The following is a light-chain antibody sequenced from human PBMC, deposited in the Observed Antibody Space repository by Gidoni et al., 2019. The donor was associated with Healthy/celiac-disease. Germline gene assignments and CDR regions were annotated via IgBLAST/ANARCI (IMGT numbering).Light chain of an antibody. CDR3: QQYNNWPRT. CDR1: QSVSSN. CDR2: GAS. V-gene: IGKV3-15*01. J-gene: IGKJ1*01. Sequence: EIVMTQSPATLSVSPGERATLSCRASQSVSSNLAWYQQKPGQAPRLRIDGASTRATGIPARFSGRGSGTEFTRTISSLQSEDLAVYYCQQYNNWPRTFGQGTKVEIK.